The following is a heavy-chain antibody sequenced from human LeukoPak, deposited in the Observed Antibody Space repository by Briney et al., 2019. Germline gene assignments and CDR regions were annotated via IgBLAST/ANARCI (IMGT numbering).Heavy chain of an antibody. Sequence: GGSLRLSCAASGFNFNTYWMSWVRQAPGKGLEWVANIKQDGSEKFYVDSMKGRFTISRDNSKNSLYLQMNSLRAEDTAMYYCARCRSSGWHFLHYYYYMDVWGKGTTVT. CDR1: GFNFNTYW. CDR3: ARCRSSGWHFLHYYYYMDV. CDR2: IKQDGSEK. D-gene: IGHD6-19*01. V-gene: IGHV3-7*01. J-gene: IGHJ6*03.